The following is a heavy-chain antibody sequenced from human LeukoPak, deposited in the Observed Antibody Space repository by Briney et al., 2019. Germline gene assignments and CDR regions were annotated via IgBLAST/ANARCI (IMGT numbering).Heavy chain of an antibody. CDR2: ISSRGSTI. V-gene: IGHV3-11*01. D-gene: IGHD1-26*01. CDR1: GFTSSDYY. J-gene: IGHJ4*02. Sequence: GGSLRLSCAASGFTSSDYYMSWIRQAPGKGLEWVSYISSRGSTIHYADSVKGRFTISRDNAKNSLYLQMNSLRAEDAAVYYCARVRGSYSVDYWGQGTLVTVSS. CDR3: ARVRGSYSVDY.